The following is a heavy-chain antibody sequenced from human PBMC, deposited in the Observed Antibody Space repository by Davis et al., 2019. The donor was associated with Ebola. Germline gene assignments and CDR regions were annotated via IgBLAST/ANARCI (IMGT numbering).Heavy chain of an antibody. J-gene: IGHJ4*02. Sequence: GESLKISCAASGFTFSSYWMSWVRQAPGKGLEWVANIKQDGSEKYYVDSVKGRFTISRDNSKNTLYLQMNSLRAEDTAVYYCAKDDGYSSGWYLDYWGQGTLVTVSS. CDR2: IKQDGSEK. CDR3: AKDDGYSSGWYLDY. D-gene: IGHD6-19*01. V-gene: IGHV3-7*01. CDR1: GFTFSSYW.